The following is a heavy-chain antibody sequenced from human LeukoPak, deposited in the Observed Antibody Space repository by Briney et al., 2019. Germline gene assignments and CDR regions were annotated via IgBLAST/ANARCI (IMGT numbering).Heavy chain of an antibody. CDR3: ARRPASRLTFDY. CDR1: GGSIIDYY. D-gene: IGHD2-2*01. J-gene: IGHJ4*01. Sequence: TSETLSLTCTVSGGSIIDYYWYWIRQPPGKGLEWIAYVHSSGNSNHNPSLKSRVTISVDTSKNHLSLRLTAVTAADTAVYYCARRPASRLTFDYWGHGTLVTVSS. V-gene: IGHV4-59*01. CDR2: VHSSGNS.